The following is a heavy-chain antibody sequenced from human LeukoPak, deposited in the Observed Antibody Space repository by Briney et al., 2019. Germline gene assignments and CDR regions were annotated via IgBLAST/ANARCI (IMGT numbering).Heavy chain of an antibody. J-gene: IGHJ4*02. CDR1: GVSVSSRPYH. V-gene: IGHV4-39*01. CDR2: MYYSGST. CDR3: ARGPIVGATRYFDY. Sequence: SETLSLTCTVSGVSVSSRPYHWGWIRQPPGKGLECIGSMYYSGSTYYNPSLKSRLTISVYTSKNQFSLKLNSLPAADTALYYCARGPIVGATRYFDYWGQGTLVTVSS. D-gene: IGHD1-26*01.